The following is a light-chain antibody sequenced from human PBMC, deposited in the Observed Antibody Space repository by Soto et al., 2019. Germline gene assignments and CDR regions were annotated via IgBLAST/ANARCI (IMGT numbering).Light chain of an antibody. CDR3: QQYNNWPRT. J-gene: IGKJ1*01. V-gene: IGKV3-15*01. Sequence: EIVMTQPPATLSVSPGGRATLSCRATQSVTTNLAWYQQKPGQAPRLLIYGASTRATDIPARFSGSGSGTEFTLTISSLQSEDFAVYYCQQYNNWPRTFGQGTKVDI. CDR1: QSVTTN. CDR2: GAS.